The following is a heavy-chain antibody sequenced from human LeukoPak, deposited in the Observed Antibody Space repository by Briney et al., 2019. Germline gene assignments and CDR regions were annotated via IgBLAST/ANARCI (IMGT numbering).Heavy chain of an antibody. CDR1: GFTFDDYT. V-gene: IGHV3-43*01. Sequence: PGGSLRLSCAASGFTFDDYTMHWVRQIPGKGLEWVSLISWAGGATYYADSVKGRFTISRDNAKNTLYLQMSSLRAEDTAMYYCARISGSRNYYFGAFDVWGQGTMVTVSS. J-gene: IGHJ3*01. CDR2: ISWAGGAT. CDR3: ARISGSRNYYFGAFDV. D-gene: IGHD3-10*01.